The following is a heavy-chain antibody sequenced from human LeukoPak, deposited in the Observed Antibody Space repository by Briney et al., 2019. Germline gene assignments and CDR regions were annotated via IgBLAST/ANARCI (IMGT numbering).Heavy chain of an antibody. J-gene: IGHJ3*01. CDR3: ARRGSIFEDSEWRTAFDL. D-gene: IGHD3-9*01. CDR1: GGSFSGYY. Sequence: SETLSLTCTVYGGSFSGYYWSWIRQPPGKGLEWIGEINHSGSANYNPSLKSRVTISVDTSKNQFSLKLSSVTAADTAVYYCARRGSIFEDSEWRTAFDLWGQGTMVIVSS. V-gene: IGHV4-34*01. CDR2: INHSGSA.